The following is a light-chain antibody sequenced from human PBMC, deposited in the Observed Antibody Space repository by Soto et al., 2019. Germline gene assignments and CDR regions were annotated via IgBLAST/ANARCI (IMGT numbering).Light chain of an antibody. CDR1: QSVSSY. Sequence: EIVLTQSPATLSLSPWERATLSCRASQSVSSYLAWYQQKPGQAPRLLIYDVSTRATGVPARFSGTGSETDFTLTISGLQSEDSAVYFCQQYNNWPFSFGQGTRLEIK. CDR2: DVS. J-gene: IGKJ5*01. CDR3: QQYNNWPFS. V-gene: IGKV3-15*01.